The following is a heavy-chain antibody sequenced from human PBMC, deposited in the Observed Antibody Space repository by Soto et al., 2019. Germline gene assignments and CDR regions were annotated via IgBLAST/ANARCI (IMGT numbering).Heavy chain of an antibody. D-gene: IGHD3-10*01. V-gene: IGHV1-3*01. CDR1: GYTFTSYA. CDR2: INAGNGNT. Sequence: ASVKVSCKASGYTFTSYAMHWVRQAPGQRLEWMGWINAGNGNTKYSQKFQGRVTITRDTSASTAYMELSSLRSEDTAVYYCARVRSYYASGGPQYFGMDVWGQGTTVTVSS. CDR3: ARVRSYYASGGPQYFGMDV. J-gene: IGHJ6*02.